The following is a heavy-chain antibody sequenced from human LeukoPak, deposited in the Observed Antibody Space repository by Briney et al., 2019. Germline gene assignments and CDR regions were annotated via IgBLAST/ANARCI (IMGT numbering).Heavy chain of an antibody. CDR1: SGSISSYY. D-gene: IGHD1-26*01. V-gene: IGHV4-4*07. CDR3: ARKKSGSYREFDY. CDR2: IYTSGST. J-gene: IGHJ4*02. Sequence: PSETLSLTCTVSSGSISSYYWSWIRQPAGKGLEWIGRIYTSGSTNYNASLKSRVSMSVDTSKNQFSLKLSSVIAADTAVFYCARKKSGSYREFDYWGQGTLVTVS.